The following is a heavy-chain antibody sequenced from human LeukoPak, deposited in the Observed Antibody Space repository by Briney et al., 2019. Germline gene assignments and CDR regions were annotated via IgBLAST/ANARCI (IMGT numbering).Heavy chain of an antibody. V-gene: IGHV4-59*01. D-gene: IGHD2-2*01. CDR2: IYYSGST. Sequence: SETLSLTCTVSGGSISSYYWSWIRQPPGKGLEWVWYIYYSGSTNYNPSLKSRVTISVDTSKNQFSLKLSSVTAADTAVYYCARVSCSSTSCYLYWFDPWGQGTLVTVSS. J-gene: IGHJ5*02. CDR1: GGSISSYY. CDR3: ARVSCSSTSCYLYWFDP.